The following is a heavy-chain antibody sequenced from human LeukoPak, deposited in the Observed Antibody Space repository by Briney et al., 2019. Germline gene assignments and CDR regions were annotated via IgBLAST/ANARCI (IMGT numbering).Heavy chain of an antibody. CDR2: ISSSGSTI. D-gene: IGHD2-15*01. J-gene: IGHJ4*02. CDR3: ARVSPGVGVVVVAATKEDYFDY. CDR1: GFTFSGYE. V-gene: IGHV3-48*03. Sequence: PGGSLRLSCAASGFTFSGYEMNWVRQAPGKGLEWVSYISSSGSTIYYADSVKGRFTISRDNAKNSLYLQMNSLRAGDTAVYYCARVSPGVGVVVVAATKEDYFDYWGQGTLVTVSS.